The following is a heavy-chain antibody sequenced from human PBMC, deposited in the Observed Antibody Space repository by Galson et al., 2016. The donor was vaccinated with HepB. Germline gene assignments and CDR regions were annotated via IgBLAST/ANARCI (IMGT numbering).Heavy chain of an antibody. J-gene: IGHJ4*02. CDR3: AKDPGYSSGATAY. CDR2: ITGSGGSA. V-gene: IGHV3-23*01. Sequence: SLRLSCAASGFTFNNYPLTWVRQAPGKGLEWVSTITGSGGSAYYSDSVKGRFTISRDNSKNTLYLQMNNLTVEDTALYYCAKDPGYSSGATAYWGQGTLVSVSS. D-gene: IGHD6-19*01. CDR1: GFTFNNYP.